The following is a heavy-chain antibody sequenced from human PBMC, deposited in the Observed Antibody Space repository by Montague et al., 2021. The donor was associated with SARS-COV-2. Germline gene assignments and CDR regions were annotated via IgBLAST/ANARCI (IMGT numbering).Heavy chain of an antibody. CDR1: GGSISNYY. Sequence: SETLSLTCTVSGGSISNYYWSWIRQSPGKGLEWIAYMYRSGSTKYNPSLKSRVTISVDTSKNQFSLTLSSMTAADTAVYYCARARGGTTFVVIGDYYGIDIWGQGTTVTVS. J-gene: IGHJ6*02. V-gene: IGHV4-59*01. CDR2: MYRSGST. CDR3: ARARGGTTFVVIGDYYGIDI. D-gene: IGHD2-21*01.